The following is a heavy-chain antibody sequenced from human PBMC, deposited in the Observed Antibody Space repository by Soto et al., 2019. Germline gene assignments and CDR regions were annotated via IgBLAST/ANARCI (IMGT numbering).Heavy chain of an antibody. V-gene: IGHV1-3*01. Sequence: QVQLVQSGAEVKKPGASVKVSCKASGYTFTSYAMHWVRQAPGQRLEWMGWINAGNGNTKYSQKFQGRVTITRDTSASTAYMELSSLRSEDTALYYCARARITIFGVVTNYGMDVWGQGTTVTVSS. D-gene: IGHD3-3*01. J-gene: IGHJ6*02. CDR2: INAGNGNT. CDR1: GYTFTSYA. CDR3: ARARITIFGVVTNYGMDV.